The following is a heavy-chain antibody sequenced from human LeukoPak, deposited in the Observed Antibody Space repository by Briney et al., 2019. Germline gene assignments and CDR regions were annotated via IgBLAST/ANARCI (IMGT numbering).Heavy chain of an antibody. J-gene: IGHJ3*02. V-gene: IGHV4-59*01. CDR1: GGSISSYY. CDR2: IYYSGST. CDR3: ARQTGYYYDSSGYYRLGAFDI. Sequence: SETLSLTCTVSGGSISSYYWSWIRQPPGKGLEWIGYIYYSGSTNYNPSLKSRVIISVDTSKNQFSLKLSSVTAADTAVYYCARQTGYYYDSSGYYRLGAFDIWGQGTMVTVSS. D-gene: IGHD3-22*01.